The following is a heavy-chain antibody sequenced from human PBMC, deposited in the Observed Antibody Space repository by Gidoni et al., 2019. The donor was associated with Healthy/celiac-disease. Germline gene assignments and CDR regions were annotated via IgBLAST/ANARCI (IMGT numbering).Heavy chain of an antibody. J-gene: IGHJ6*03. CDR1: GFTFSSYG. V-gene: IGHV3-30*18. D-gene: IGHD3-10*01. CDR3: AKDGIKVTPGHYYYMDV. CDR2: ISYDGSNK. Sequence: QVQLVESGGGVVQPGRSLRLSCAASGFTFSSYGMHWVRQAPGKGLEGVAVISYDGSNKYYADSVKGRFTISRDNSKNTLYLQMNSLRAEDTAVYYCAKDGIKVTPGHYYYMDVWGKGTTVTVSS.